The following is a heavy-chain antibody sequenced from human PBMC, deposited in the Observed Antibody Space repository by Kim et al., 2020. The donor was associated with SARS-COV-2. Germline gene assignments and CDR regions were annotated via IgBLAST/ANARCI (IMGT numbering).Heavy chain of an antibody. CDR1: GFTFSSYE. CDR2: ISSSGSTI. V-gene: IGHV3-48*03. J-gene: IGHJ6*02. D-gene: IGHD1-20*01. Sequence: GGSLRLSCAASGFTFSSYEMNWVRQAPGKGLEWVSYISSSGSTIYYADSVKGRFTISRDNAKNSLYLQMNSLRAEDTAVYYCARDGYNWNPYYYYGMDVWGQGTTVTVSS. CDR3: ARDGYNWNPYYYYGMDV.